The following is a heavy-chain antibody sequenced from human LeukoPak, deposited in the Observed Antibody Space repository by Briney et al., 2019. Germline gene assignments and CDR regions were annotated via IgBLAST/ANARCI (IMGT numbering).Heavy chain of an antibody. Sequence: GGSLRLSCAASGFIFRNYWMHWVRQAPGKGLVWVARINPNGITTTYTDSVKGRFTISRDNAKNTLYLQMNSLKAEDTAVYYCVKDTVAGTPTYYFDYWGQGTLVTVSS. V-gene: IGHV3-74*01. CDR2: INPNGITT. J-gene: IGHJ4*02. CDR3: VKDTVAGTPTYYFDY. CDR1: GFIFRNYW. D-gene: IGHD6-19*01.